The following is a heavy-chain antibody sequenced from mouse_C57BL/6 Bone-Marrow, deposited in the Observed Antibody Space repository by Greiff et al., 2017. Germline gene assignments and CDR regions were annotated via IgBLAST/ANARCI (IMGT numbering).Heavy chain of an antibody. J-gene: IGHJ3*01. D-gene: IGHD1-1*01. CDR1: GYTFTDYE. Sequence: QVQLQRSGAELVRPGASVTLSCKASGYTFTDYEMHWVKQTPVHGLEWIGAIDPETGGTAYNQKFKGKAILTADKSSSTAYMVLRSLTSEDSAVYYCTEGNYYGGPAWFAGWGQGTLVTVAA. CDR2: IDPETGGT. V-gene: IGHV1-15*01. CDR3: TEGNYYGGPAWFAG.